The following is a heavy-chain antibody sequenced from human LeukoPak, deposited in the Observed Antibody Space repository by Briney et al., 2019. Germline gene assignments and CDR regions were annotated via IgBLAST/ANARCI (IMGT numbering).Heavy chain of an antibody. CDR3: ANTDYYDTSALDY. CDR1: GFTFSSYA. V-gene: IGHV3-23*01. CDR2: ISRTGGST. J-gene: IGHJ4*02. Sequence: GGSLRLSCAASGFTFSSYAMSWVRQAPGKGLEWVSAISRTGGSTYYADSVKGRFTISRDNSKNTLYLQMNSLRAEDTAVYYCANTDYYDTSALDYWGQGTLVTVSP. D-gene: IGHD3-22*01.